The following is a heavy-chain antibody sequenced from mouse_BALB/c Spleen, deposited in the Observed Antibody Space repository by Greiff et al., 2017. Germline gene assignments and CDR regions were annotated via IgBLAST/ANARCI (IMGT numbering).Heavy chain of an antibody. Sequence: EVKLMESGPGLVKPSQSLSLTCSVTGYSITSGYYWNWIRQFPGNKLEWMGYISYDGSNNYNPSLKNRISITRDTSKNQFFLKLNSVTTEDTATYYCARETGPMDYWGQGTSVTVSS. CDR3: ARETGPMDY. D-gene: IGHD4-1*01. CDR1: GYSITSGYY. J-gene: IGHJ4*01. CDR2: ISYDGSN. V-gene: IGHV3-6*02.